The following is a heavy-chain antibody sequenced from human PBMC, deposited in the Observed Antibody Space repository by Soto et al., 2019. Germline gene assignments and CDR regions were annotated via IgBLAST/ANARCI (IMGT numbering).Heavy chain of an antibody. V-gene: IGHV4-30-2*01. CDR1: GGSISSGGYS. J-gene: IGHJ5*02. Sequence: SETLSLTCAVSGGSISSGGYSWSWIRQPPGKGLEWIGYIYHSGSTYYNPSLKSRVTISVDRSKNQFSLKLSSVTAADTAVYYCARDLSYGWFDPWGQGTLVTVSS. CDR3: ARDLSYGWFDP. D-gene: IGHD5-18*01. CDR2: IYHSGST.